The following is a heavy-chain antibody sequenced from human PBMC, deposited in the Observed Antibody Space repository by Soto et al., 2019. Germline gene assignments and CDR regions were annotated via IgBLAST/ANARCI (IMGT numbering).Heavy chain of an antibody. CDR1: GFTFGDYS. CDR2: IRSKAYGGTT. CDR3: TRVGLYSSSLAWYYYGMDV. Sequence: MRLSCTASGFTFGDYSMSWFRQAPGKGLEWVGFIRSKAYGGTTEYAASVKGRFTISRDDSKSIAYLQMNSLKTEDTAVYYCTRVGLYSSSLAWYYYGMDVWGQGTTVTVSS. D-gene: IGHD6-6*01. V-gene: IGHV3-49*03. J-gene: IGHJ6*02.